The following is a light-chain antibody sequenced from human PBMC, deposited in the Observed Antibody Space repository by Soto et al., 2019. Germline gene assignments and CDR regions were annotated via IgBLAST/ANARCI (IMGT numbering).Light chain of an antibody. CDR2: KVS. Sequence: DVVMTQSPLSLPVTLGQPASTPGSPSQSPLSGEETTTLNWFQHRPGQSPRRLIYKVSIRTSGVPDRFSGSGSGTDFTLKISRVEAEDVGVYYCMQGTQRPPTFGQGTKVEIK. V-gene: IGKV2-30*01. CDR3: MQGTQRPPT. J-gene: IGKJ1*01. CDR1: QSPLSGEETTT.